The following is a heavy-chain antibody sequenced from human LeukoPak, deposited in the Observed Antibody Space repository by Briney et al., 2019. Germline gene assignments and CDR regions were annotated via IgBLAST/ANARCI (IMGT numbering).Heavy chain of an antibody. CDR2: ISYDGSNK. Sequence: PGGSPRLSCAASGFTFSSYGMHWVRQAPGKGLEWVAVISYDGSNKYYADSVKGRFTISRDNAKNSLYLQMNSLRAEDMALYYCARGSYFDYYYYYMDVWGKGTTVTVSS. V-gene: IGHV3-30*03. CDR1: GFTFSSYG. J-gene: IGHJ6*03. CDR3: ARGSYFDYYYYYMDV. D-gene: IGHD1-26*01.